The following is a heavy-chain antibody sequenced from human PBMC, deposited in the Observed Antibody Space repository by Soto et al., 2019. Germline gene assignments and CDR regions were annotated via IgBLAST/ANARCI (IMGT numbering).Heavy chain of an antibody. CDR2: IYYSGST. CDR1: GGSIIRYY. Sequence: SETLSLTCAVSGGSIIRYYWSWILQPPGKGLEWIGYIYYSGSTYYNPSLKSRVTISVDTSKNQFSLKLSSVTAADTAVYYCMLGSGWKDFDYWGQGTLVTVS. D-gene: IGHD3-22*01. J-gene: IGHJ4*02. V-gene: IGHV4-59*04. CDR3: MLGSGWKDFDY.